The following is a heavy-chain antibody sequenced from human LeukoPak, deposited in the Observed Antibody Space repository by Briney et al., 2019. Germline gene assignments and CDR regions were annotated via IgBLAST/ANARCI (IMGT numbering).Heavy chain of an antibody. CDR3: ARAENYYDSSGYYRNWFDP. CDR1: GDSVSSNSAA. J-gene: IGHJ5*02. CDR2: TYYRSKWYN. V-gene: IGHV6-1*01. D-gene: IGHD3-22*01. Sequence: SQTLSLTCAISGDSVSSNSAAWNWIRQSPSRGLEWLGRTYYRSKWYNDYAVSVKSRITINPDTSKNQFSLQLNSVTPEDTAAYYCARAENYYDSSGYYRNWFDPWGQGTLVTVSS.